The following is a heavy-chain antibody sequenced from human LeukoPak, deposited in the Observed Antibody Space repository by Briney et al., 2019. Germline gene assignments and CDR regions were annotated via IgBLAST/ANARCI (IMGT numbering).Heavy chain of an antibody. V-gene: IGHV4-59*01. CDR3: ARYLSSGLAP. D-gene: IGHD6-19*01. J-gene: IGHJ5*02. CDR2: ISYSGST. Sequence: SETLSLTCTVSGGSITGYYWSWVRQPPGKGLECIGHISYSGSTSYNPSLRSRVTMSVDTSKNQFSLKLTSVTAAYTAVYYCARYLSSGLAPWGQGTLVTVSS. CDR1: GGSITGYY.